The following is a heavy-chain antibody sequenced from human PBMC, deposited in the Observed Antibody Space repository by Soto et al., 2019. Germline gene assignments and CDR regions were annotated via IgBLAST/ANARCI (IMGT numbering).Heavy chain of an antibody. V-gene: IGHV4-30-4*08. Sequence: IMRLSCTVAGGSSGSNNNCWSRIRKPPGEGLEWIGFISYSGTTSYSPSLKSRVAISLDTSKNQFSLSLSSVTAEDTATYFCAKDGHCNGGSCYLYYLDYWGQGTPVTSPQ. CDR3: AKDGHCNGGSCYLYYLDY. J-gene: IGHJ4*02. D-gene: IGHD2-15*01. CDR1: GGSSGSNNNC. CDR2: ISYSGTT.